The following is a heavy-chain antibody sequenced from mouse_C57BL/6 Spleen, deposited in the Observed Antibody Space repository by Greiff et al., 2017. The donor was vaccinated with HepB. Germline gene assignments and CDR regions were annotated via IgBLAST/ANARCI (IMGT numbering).Heavy chain of an antibody. CDR3: AGRDYSNYFDY. D-gene: IGHD2-5*01. J-gene: IGHJ2*01. CDR2: ISSGGSYT. V-gene: IGHV5-6*02. CDR1: GFTFSSYG. Sequence: EVKLQESGGDLVKPGGSLKLSCAASGFTFSSYGMSWVRQTPDKRLEWVATISSGGSYTYYPDSVKGRFTISRDNAKNTLYLQMSSLKSEDTAMYYWAGRDYSNYFDYWGQGTTLTVSS.